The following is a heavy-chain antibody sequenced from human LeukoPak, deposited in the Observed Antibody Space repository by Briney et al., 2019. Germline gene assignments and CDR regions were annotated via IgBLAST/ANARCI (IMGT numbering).Heavy chain of an antibody. Sequence: ASVKVSCKASGYTFTGYYMHWGRQAPGQGLEWMGWINPNSGGTNYAQKFQGRVTMTRDTSISTAYMELSRLRSDDTAVYYCARDLSRGHYYYYMDVWGKGTTVTVSS. CDR3: ARDLSRGHYYYYMDV. CDR1: GYTFTGYY. V-gene: IGHV1-2*02. D-gene: IGHD3-16*02. CDR2: INPNSGGT. J-gene: IGHJ6*03.